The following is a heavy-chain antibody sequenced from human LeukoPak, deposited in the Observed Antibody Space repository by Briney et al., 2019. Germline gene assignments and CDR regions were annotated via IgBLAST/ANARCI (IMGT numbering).Heavy chain of an antibody. CDR1: GGSISSSSYY. D-gene: IGHD2/OR15-2a*01. J-gene: IGHJ4*02. Sequence: SETLSLTCTVSGGSISSSSYYWGWIRQPPGKGLEWVGSIYYSGSTYYNPSLKSRVTISVDTSKNQFSLKLSSVTAADTAVYYCARHSVLGGYYFDYWGQGTLVTVSS. V-gene: IGHV4-39*01. CDR3: ARHSVLGGYYFDY. CDR2: IYYSGST.